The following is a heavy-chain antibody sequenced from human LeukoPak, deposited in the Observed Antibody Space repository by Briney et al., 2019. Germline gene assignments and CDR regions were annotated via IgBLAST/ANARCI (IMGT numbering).Heavy chain of an antibody. J-gene: IGHJ4*02. Sequence: ASVKVSCKVSGYSLTELSIQWVRQAPGERLEWMGGFDAEDGKTIYAQKFQGRVTMTEDTSMDTAYMDLSSLRTEDTATYYCAAAPQTYYYDSGDYYSDYWGQGTLVTVSS. CDR2: FDAEDGKT. CDR3: AAAPQTYYYDSGDYYSDY. CDR1: GYSLTELS. V-gene: IGHV1-24*01. D-gene: IGHD3-22*01.